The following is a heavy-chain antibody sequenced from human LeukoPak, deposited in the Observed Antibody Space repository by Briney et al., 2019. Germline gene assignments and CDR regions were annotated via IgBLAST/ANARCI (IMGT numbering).Heavy chain of an antibody. CDR2: ISGDGDDT. CDR3: TSRPGDCTRANCLGAFDY. D-gene: IGHD2-2*01. J-gene: IGHJ4*01. Sequence: GGSLRLSCAASGFTFRSYAMYGVRLAPGKGLAWVSGISGDGDDTYYVHSVKGRFTISRDNAKNTVHLQMNALRAEDTAVYYCTSRPGDCTRANCLGAFDYWGHGTLVTVSS. V-gene: IGHV3-23*01. CDR1: GFTFRSYA.